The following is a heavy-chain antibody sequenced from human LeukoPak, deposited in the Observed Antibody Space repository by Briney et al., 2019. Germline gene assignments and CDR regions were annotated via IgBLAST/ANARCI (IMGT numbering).Heavy chain of an antibody. CDR2: INPNTGGA. V-gene: IGHV1-2*02. CDR1: GYPFTYYY. J-gene: IGHJ4*02. Sequence: ASVKVSCKASGYPFTYYYIHWVRQALGQGLEWMGWINPNTGGANYAQKFQGRVTMTRDTSISTAYMELSRLRSDDTAVYYCATDSSGYYLPLFDHWGQGTPVTVSS. D-gene: IGHD3-22*01. CDR3: ATDSSGYYLPLFDH.